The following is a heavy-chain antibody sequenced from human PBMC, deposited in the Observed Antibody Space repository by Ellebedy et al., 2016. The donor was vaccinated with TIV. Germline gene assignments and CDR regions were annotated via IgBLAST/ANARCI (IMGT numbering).Heavy chain of an antibody. CDR3: ASNYGYGVPVDF. V-gene: IGHV5-51*01. D-gene: IGHD5-18*01. Sequence: GESLKISCKASAYSFTNFWIAWVRQKPGRGLEWMGIIHPGDAYTRYSPSFQGHVTISAAKSTNTADLQWTSLKASDTVLYFCASNYGYGVPVDFWGQGTLVIVSS. J-gene: IGHJ4*02. CDR1: AYSFTNFW. CDR2: IHPGDAYT.